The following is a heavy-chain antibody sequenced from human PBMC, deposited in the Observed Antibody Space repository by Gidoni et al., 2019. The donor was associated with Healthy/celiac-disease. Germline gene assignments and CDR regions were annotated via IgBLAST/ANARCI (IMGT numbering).Heavy chain of an antibody. J-gene: IGHJ5*02. V-gene: IGHV4-31*01. CDR1: GGSISSGGSY. CDR3: ARWTISNWFDP. CDR2: IYYSGST. Sequence: QVQLQESGPGLVKPSQTLSLTCTVSGGSISSGGSYWSWIRQHPGQGLEWIGYIYYSGSTYYYPSLKSLVTISVDTSKNQFSLKLSSVTAADTAVYYCARWTISNWFDPWGQGTLVTVSS. D-gene: IGHD1-20*01.